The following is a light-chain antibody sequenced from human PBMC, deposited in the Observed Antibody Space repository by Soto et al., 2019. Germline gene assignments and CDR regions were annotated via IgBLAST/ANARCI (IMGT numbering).Light chain of an antibody. CDR3: QQRHSYPIT. CDR1: QGISSY. V-gene: IGKV1-9*01. Sequence: DIQLTQSPSVLSASVGDTVTITCRASQGISSYLAWYQQKPGKAPNLLIHTASTLQTGVPSRFSGSGSGTELTITISSLQPEDFETYYCQQRHSYPITFGQGTRLEIK. CDR2: TAS. J-gene: IGKJ5*01.